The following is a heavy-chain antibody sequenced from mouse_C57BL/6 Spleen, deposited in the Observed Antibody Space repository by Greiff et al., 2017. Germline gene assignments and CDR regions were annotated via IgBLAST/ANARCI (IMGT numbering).Heavy chain of an antibody. CDR2: IYPGDGDT. D-gene: IGHD1-1*01. J-gene: IGHJ4*01. Sequence: QVHVKQSGAELVKPGASVKISCKASGYAFSSYWMNWVKQRPGKGLEWIGQIYPGDGDTNYNGKFKGKATLTADKSSSTAYMQLSSLTSEDSAVYFCAREDYVALYAMDYWGQGTSVTVSS. V-gene: IGHV1-80*01. CDR3: AREDYVALYAMDY. CDR1: GYAFSSYW.